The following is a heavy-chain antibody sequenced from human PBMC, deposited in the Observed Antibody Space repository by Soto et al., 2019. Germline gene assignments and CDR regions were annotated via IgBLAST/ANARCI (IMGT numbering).Heavy chain of an antibody. V-gene: IGHV4-30-2*01. D-gene: IGHD5-18*01. J-gene: IGHJ4*02. CDR2: ISHSGGT. CDR1: GGSISSGGYS. Sequence: QLQLQESGSGLVKPSQTLSLTCAVPGGSISSGGYSWSWIRQPPGKGLECIGYISHSGGTYYNPSLKSRVTISLDRSKNQFSLKLSSVTAADTAVYYCARGAAMVDYWGQGTLVTVSS. CDR3: ARGAAMVDY.